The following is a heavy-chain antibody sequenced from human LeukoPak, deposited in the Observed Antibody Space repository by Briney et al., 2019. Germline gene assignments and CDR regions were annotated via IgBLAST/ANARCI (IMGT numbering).Heavy chain of an antibody. CDR1: GYTFTDYY. Sequence: GASVKVSCKASGYTFTDYYMHWVRQAPGQGLEWMGWINPNSGDTNYAQKFQGRVTMTRDTTISTAYMDLSRLTSDDTAVYYCARDRGRISDYYGSGRSLYYYMDVWGKGTTVTVSS. J-gene: IGHJ6*03. CDR2: INPNSGDT. D-gene: IGHD3-10*01. CDR3: ARDRGRISDYYGSGRSLYYYMDV. V-gene: IGHV1-2*02.